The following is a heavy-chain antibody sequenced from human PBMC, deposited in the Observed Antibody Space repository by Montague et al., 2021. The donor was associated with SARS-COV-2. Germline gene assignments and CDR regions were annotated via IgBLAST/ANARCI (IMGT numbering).Heavy chain of an antibody. CDR3: ARKGRGKADLAY. V-gene: IGHV4-4*02. J-gene: IGHJ4*02. CDR2: IYTTGST. D-gene: IGHD3-16*01. Sequence: SETLSLTCVVSGGSISPYNWYTCLHLPPGRGLELVGDIYTTGSTKYKPSPKSRVIMSVDTSWNLFSLRLTSVTAADTAMYYCARKGRGKADLAYWGQGTLVTVSS. CDR1: GGSISPYNW.